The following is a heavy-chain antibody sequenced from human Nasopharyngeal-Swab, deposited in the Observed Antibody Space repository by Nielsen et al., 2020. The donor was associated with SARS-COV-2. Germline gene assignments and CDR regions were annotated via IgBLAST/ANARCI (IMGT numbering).Heavy chain of an antibody. Sequence: SETLSLTCTVSGYSISSGYYWGWIRQPPGKGLEWIGSIYHSGSTYYNPSLKSRVTISVDTSKNQFSLKLSSVTAADTAVYYCARVRPMIYSSGSNFDYWGQGTLVTVSS. J-gene: IGHJ4*02. CDR3: ARVRPMIYSSGSNFDY. D-gene: IGHD6-19*01. V-gene: IGHV4-38-2*02. CDR1: GYSISSGYY. CDR2: IYHSGST.